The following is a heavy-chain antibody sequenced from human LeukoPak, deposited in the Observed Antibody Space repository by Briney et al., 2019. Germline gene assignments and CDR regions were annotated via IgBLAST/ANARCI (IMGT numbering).Heavy chain of an antibody. CDR2: INWSGGTT. CDR1: GFTFSGYW. CDR3: VRVGPTNSGSYQAFDI. D-gene: IGHD1-26*01. V-gene: IGHV3-20*01. Sequence: RPGGSLRLSCAASGFTFSGYWMHWVRQVPGKGLEWVSGINWSGGTTLYADSVKGRFTISRDNAKNSLYVQMNSLRAEDTALYHCVRVGPTNSGSYQAFDIWGQGTLVTVSS. J-gene: IGHJ3*02.